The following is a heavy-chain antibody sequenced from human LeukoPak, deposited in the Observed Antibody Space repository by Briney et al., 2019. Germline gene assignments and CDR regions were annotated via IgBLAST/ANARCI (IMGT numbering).Heavy chain of an antibody. V-gene: IGHV1-69*13. Sequence: ASEKVSCQASGGTINSYAHSWVRQAPGQVPDWMGGIIPIFGTANYAQKFQGRVTITADESTSTAYMELRSLRSEDTAVYYCARSDSSGWYVAGYWGQGTLVTVSS. D-gene: IGHD6-19*01. CDR1: GGTINSYA. CDR3: ARSDSSGWYVAGY. J-gene: IGHJ4*02. CDR2: IIPIFGTA.